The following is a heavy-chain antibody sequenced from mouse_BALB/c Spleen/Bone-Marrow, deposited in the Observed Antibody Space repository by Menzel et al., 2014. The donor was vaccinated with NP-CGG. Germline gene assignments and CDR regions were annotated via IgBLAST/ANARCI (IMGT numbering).Heavy chain of an antibody. CDR3: ARFSTVYYFDY. V-gene: IGHV1-69*02. D-gene: IGHD4-1*02. CDR1: GYTFTSYW. J-gene: IGHJ2*01. Sequence: QVQLQQSGAELVKPGAPVKLSCKASGYTFTSYWMNWVKQRPGRGLEWIGRIDPSDSETHYNQKFKGKATLTADKSSSTAYMQLSSLTSVDSAVYFCARFSTVYYFDYWGQGTTLTVSS. CDR2: IDPSDSET.